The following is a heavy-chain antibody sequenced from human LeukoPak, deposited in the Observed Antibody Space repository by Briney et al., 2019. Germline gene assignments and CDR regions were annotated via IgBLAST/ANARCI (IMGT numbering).Heavy chain of an antibody. D-gene: IGHD1-26*01. CDR2: ISSSGTTI. CDR3: AKDGGTHSDH. Sequence: PGGSLRLSCAASGFTFRTSGMNWVRQAPGKGLEWVSYISSSGTTISYAQSVKGRFTITRDNAQNSLTLHMNTLRADDTAVYYCAKDGGTHSDHWGQRTLVTVSS. V-gene: IGHV3-48*01. J-gene: IGHJ4*02. CDR1: GFTFRTSG.